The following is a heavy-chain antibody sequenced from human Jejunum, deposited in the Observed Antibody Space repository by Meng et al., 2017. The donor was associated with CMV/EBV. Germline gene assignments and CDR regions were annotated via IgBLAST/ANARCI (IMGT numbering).Heavy chain of an antibody. D-gene: IGHD2-2*01. Sequence: SWNWIRKSPGKGLEWIGYIYHTGGTTYNPSLKSRVSISVDTSKNQFSLRLSSVTPADTAVYYCARLKLVVPAAARDYYYGLDVWGQGTTVTVSS. CDR2: IYHTGGT. CDR3: ARLKLVVPAAARDYYYGLDV. V-gene: IGHV4-59*01. CDR1: S. J-gene: IGHJ6*02.